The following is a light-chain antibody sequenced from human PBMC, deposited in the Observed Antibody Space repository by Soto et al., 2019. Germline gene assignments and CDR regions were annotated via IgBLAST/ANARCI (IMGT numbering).Light chain of an antibody. J-gene: IGKJ5*01. CDR3: MQALQSLT. CDR1: QSLLXNNTYNY. CDR2: FGS. V-gene: IGKV2-28*01. Sequence: EIVMTQSPLTLPVTPGEPASISCRSSQSLLXNNTYNYLDWYVQKPGQSPQLLIYFGSNRAPGVPDRFSGSGSGTDFTLKINRVEAEDVGTYYCMQALQSLTFGQGTRLEIK.